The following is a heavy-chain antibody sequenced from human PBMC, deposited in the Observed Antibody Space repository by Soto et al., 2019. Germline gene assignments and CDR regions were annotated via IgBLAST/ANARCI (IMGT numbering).Heavy chain of an antibody. J-gene: IGHJ4*02. V-gene: IGHV3-74*01. CDR3: VRLGGYNEIDF. CDR1: GFSLGSYS. CDR2: TDVDGSVT. D-gene: IGHD5-12*01. Sequence: PGGSLRLSCAASGFSLGSYSMDWVRQAPRKGLVWVARTDVDGSVTAYADSVKGRFTISRDSGENTLYLQMTSLRVEDTAVYYCVRLGGYNEIDFWGQGTLVTVSS.